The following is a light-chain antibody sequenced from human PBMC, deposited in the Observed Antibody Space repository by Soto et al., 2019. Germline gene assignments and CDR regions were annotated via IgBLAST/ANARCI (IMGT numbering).Light chain of an antibody. CDR1: SSDVGGYNY. CDR2: EDS. J-gene: IGLJ3*02. Sequence: QSALTQPPSASGSPGQSVTISCTGTSSDVGGYNYVSWYQQHPGKAPKLMIYEDSKRPSGVPDRFSGSKSGNTASLTVSGLQAEDEADYYCSSYAGSNNWVFGGGTKVTVL. CDR3: SSYAGSNNWV. V-gene: IGLV2-8*01.